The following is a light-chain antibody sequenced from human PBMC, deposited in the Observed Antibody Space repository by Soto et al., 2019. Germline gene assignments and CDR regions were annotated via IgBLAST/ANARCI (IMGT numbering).Light chain of an antibody. CDR2: DAS. J-gene: IGKJ1*01. Sequence: IVLTQSPATLSLSPGERATLSCRASQSVSSYLAWYQQKPGQAPRLLIYDASNRATGIPARFSGSGSGTDFTLTISSLEPEDFAVYYCQQRSNRPWTFGQGTKV. CDR1: QSVSSY. V-gene: IGKV3-11*01. CDR3: QQRSNRPWT.